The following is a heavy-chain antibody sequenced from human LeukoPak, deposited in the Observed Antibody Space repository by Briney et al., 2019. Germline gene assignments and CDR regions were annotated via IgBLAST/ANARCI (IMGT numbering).Heavy chain of an antibody. Sequence: GGSLRLSCAASGFIFSTYRMSWVRQAPGKGLERVSLINDSGRRTYYADSVKGRFTVSRDNSKYTLYLQMNSLRVEDTAVYYCASSTYNYDYALDVWGQGTTVTVSS. J-gene: IGHJ6*02. D-gene: IGHD5-24*01. CDR2: INDSGRRT. V-gene: IGHV3-23*01. CDR1: GFIFSTYR. CDR3: ASSTYNYDYALDV.